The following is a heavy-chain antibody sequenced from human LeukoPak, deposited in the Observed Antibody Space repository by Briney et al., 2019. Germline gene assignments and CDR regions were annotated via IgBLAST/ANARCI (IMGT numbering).Heavy chain of an antibody. CDR1: DYSISNTYY. CDR3: AREGPIQFLEQIDF. D-gene: IGHD3-3*01. Sequence: SETLSLTCTVSDYSISNTYYWGWIWQPPGKGLEWIGNIHHSGITNYNPSLKSRVSISIDTSKNQFSLKLTSPRAADTAVYYCAREGPIQFLEQIDFWGQGSLVTVSS. J-gene: IGHJ4*02. CDR2: IHHSGIT. V-gene: IGHV4-38-2*02.